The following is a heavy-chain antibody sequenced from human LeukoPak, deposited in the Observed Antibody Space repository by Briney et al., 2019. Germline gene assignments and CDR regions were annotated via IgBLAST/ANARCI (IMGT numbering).Heavy chain of an antibody. CDR3: ARNSVSGTAGAANTFDF. J-gene: IGHJ3*01. D-gene: IGHD1-26*01. V-gene: IGHV6-1*01. Sequence: SQTLSLTCAISGDSVSSNSAAWSWIRQPPSRGLEWQGRTYYRSKWYNDYALSVESRITINPDTSKNHFSLQLNSVTPEDTAVYFCARNSVSGTAGAANTFDFWGQGTMVTVSS. CDR1: GDSVSSNSAA. CDR2: TYYRSKWYN.